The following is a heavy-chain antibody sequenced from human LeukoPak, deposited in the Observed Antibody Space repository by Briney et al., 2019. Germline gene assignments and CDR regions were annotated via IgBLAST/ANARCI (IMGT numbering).Heavy chain of an antibody. D-gene: IGHD6-19*01. V-gene: IGHV3-23*01. Sequence: GGSLRLSCAASGFTFSSYAMSWVRQAPGKGLEWVSAISGSGGSTYYADSVKGRFTISRDNSKNTLYLRMNSLRAEDTAVYYCAKDFDIYSSGWFFDYWGQGTLVTVSS. CDR3: AKDFDIYSSGWFFDY. CDR2: ISGSGGST. J-gene: IGHJ4*02. CDR1: GFTFSSYA.